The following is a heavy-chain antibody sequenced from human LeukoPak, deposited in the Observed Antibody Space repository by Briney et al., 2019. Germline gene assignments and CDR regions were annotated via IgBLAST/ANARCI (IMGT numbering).Heavy chain of an antibody. Sequence: PGGSLRLSCAASGFTFSSHGMHWVRQAPGKGLEWVAIISYDGSNTYYVNSVKGRFTISRDNSKNTLYLQMNSLRAEDTAVYYCAKDNSAGSYLFDYWGQGTLVTVSS. V-gene: IGHV3-30*18. D-gene: IGHD3-10*01. J-gene: IGHJ4*02. CDR3: AKDNSAGSYLFDY. CDR2: ISYDGSNT. CDR1: GFTFSSHG.